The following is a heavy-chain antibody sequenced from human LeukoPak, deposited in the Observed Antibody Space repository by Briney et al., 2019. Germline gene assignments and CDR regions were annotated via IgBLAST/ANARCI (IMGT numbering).Heavy chain of an antibody. J-gene: IGHJ5*02. D-gene: IGHD6-6*01. V-gene: IGHV1-8*01. CDR3: ARGIAARRGNWFDP. CDR1: GYTFISFD. Sequence: ASVKVSCKTSGYTFISFDINWVRQATGQGLEWMGWMNPNSGNTGYAQKFQGRVTMTRNTSISTAYMELSSLRSEDTAVYYCARGIAARRGNWFDPWGQGTLVTVSS. CDR2: MNPNSGNT.